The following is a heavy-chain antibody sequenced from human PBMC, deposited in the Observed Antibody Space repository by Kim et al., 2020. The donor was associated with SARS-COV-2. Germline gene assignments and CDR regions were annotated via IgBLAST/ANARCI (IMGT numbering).Heavy chain of an antibody. CDR2: TYYRSKWYN. V-gene: IGHV6-1*01. CDR3: ARDYGVRAYDIFRRGFDP. D-gene: IGHD3-9*01. CDR1: GDSVSSNSAA. Sequence: SQTLSLTCAISGDSVSSNSAAWNWIRQSPSRGLEWLGRTYYRSKWYNDYAVSVKSRITINPDTSKNQFSLQLNSVTPEDTAVYYCARDYGVRAYDIFRRGFDPWGQGTLVTVSS. J-gene: IGHJ5*02.